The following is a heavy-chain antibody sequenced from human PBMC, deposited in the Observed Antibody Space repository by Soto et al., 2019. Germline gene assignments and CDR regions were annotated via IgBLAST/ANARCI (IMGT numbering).Heavy chain of an antibody. CDR2: MFHSGST. CDR1: GYSIASGYY. V-gene: IGHV4-31*11. J-gene: IGHJ4*02. Sequence: TLSLTCAVSGYSIASGYYWAWIRQHPGKGLEWIGYMFHSGSTHYNPSLKSRISISVDTSKNQFSLKLSSVTAADTAVYYCARVTDPVVTASTPFDHWGQGALVTVSS. D-gene: IGHD2-21*02. CDR3: ARVTDPVVTASTPFDH.